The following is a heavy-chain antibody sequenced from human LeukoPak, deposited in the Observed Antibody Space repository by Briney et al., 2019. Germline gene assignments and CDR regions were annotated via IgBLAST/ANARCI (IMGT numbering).Heavy chain of an antibody. D-gene: IGHD2-2*01. CDR2: IRWNGGST. V-gene: IGHV3-43D*03. CDR3: AKDGHCSSTSCSYYYMDV. CDR1: GFTFDDYA. J-gene: IGHJ6*03. Sequence: GGSLRLSCAASGFTFDDYAMHCVRQAPGKGMEWVSLIRWNGGSTYYADSVKGRFTISRDNSKNSLYLQMNSLRAEDTALYYCAKDGHCSSTSCSYYYMDVWGKGTTVTVSS.